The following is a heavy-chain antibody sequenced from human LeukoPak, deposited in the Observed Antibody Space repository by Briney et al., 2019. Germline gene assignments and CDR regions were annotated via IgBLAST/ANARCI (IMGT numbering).Heavy chain of an antibody. CDR2: ISSSSSYI. J-gene: IGHJ4*02. D-gene: IGHD1-7*01. Sequence: PGGSLRLSCAASGFTFSSYSMNWVRQAPGKGLEWVSSISSSSSYIYYADSVKGRFTITRDNAKNSLYLQMNSLRAEDTAVYYCARDRLNWNYVYALDYWGQGTLVTVSS. CDR3: ARDRLNWNYVYALDY. CDR1: GFTFSSYS. V-gene: IGHV3-21*01.